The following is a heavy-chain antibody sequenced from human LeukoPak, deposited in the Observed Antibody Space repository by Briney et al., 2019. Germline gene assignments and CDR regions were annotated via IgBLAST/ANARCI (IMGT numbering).Heavy chain of an antibody. J-gene: IGHJ4*02. CDR3: ARGIEGAPFDY. D-gene: IGHD3-16*01. V-gene: IGHV3-53*01. CDR2: IYSGGST. Sequence: GGSLRLSCAASGFTVSSNYMSWVRQAPGKGLEWVSVIYSGGSTYYADSVKGRFTISRDNSKNTLYLQMNSPRAEDTAVYYCARGIEGAPFDYWGQGTLVTVSS. CDR1: GFTVSSNY.